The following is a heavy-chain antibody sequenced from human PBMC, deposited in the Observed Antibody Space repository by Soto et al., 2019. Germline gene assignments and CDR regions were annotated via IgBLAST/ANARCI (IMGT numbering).Heavy chain of an antibody. CDR3: AKDHEWETTLTPGLLDH. J-gene: IGHJ4*02. CDR1: GFKFGSYG. CDR2: ISFDGSNK. Sequence: QVQLVESGGGVVQPGKSLRLSCAASGFKFGSYGMHWVRQAPGKGLEWVALISFDGSNKHYGDSVKGRFTISRDTSKNTLYLQMNSLRAEDTAFYYCAKDHEWETTLTPGLLDHWVQGTLVIVSP. D-gene: IGHD4-17*01. V-gene: IGHV3-30*18.